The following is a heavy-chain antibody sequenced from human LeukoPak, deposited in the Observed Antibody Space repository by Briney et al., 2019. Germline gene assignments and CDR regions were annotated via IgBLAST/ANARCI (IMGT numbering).Heavy chain of an antibody. D-gene: IGHD2-2*01. CDR2: ISSSSSYI. CDR3: ARETYCTSTICPIGDHFDY. CDR1: GFTVSTNS. V-gene: IGHV3-21*01. Sequence: GGSLRLSCTVSGFTVSTNSMSWVRQAPGKGLEWVSSISSSSSYIYYADSMKGRLTISRDNAKNSLYLQMNSLRAEDTAVYYCARETYCTSTICPIGDHFDYWGQGTLVTVSS. J-gene: IGHJ4*02.